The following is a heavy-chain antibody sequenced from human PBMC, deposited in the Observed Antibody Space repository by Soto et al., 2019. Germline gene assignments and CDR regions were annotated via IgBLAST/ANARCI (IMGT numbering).Heavy chain of an antibody. CDR1: GFTFSSYA. CDR3: AKGPHTVTTSWFDP. CDR2: ISGSGGST. J-gene: IGHJ5*02. V-gene: IGHV3-23*01. Sequence: GGSLRLSCAASGFTFSSYAMSWVRQAPGKGLEWVSAISGSGGSTYYADSVKGRFTISRDDSRNTLYLQMNSLRAEDTAVYYCAKGPHTVTTSWFDPWGQGTLVTVSS. D-gene: IGHD4-4*01.